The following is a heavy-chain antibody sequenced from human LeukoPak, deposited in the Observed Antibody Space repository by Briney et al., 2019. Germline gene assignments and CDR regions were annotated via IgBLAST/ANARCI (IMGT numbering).Heavy chain of an antibody. CDR3: VRGPHTSGWPQHYY. Sequence: GASVKVSCKASGYTFSSYDINWVRQATGQGLERMGWMNPNSGNTGYAQKFQGRVTMTRSASIRTAYMELSSLTSDDTAVYFCVRGPHTSGWPQHYYWGQGTLVTVSS. D-gene: IGHD6-19*01. CDR2: MNPNSGNT. V-gene: IGHV1-8*01. CDR1: GYTFSSYD. J-gene: IGHJ4*02.